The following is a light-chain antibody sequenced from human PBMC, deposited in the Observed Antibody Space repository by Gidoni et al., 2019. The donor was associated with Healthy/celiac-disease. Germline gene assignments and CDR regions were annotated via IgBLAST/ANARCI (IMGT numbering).Light chain of an antibody. CDR2: GAS. CDR3: QQYGSSPYT. J-gene: IGKJ2*01. CDR1: QSVSRSY. V-gene: IGKV3-20*01. Sequence: ESVLTQSPGTLSLSPGERATLSCRASQSVSRSYLAWYQQKPGQAPRLRIYGASSRATGIPDRFSGSGSGTDFTLTISRLEPEDFAVYYWQQYGSSPYTFGQGTKLEIK.